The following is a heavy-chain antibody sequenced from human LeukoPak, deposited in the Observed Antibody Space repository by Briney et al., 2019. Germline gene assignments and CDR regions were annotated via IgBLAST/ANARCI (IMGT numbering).Heavy chain of an antibody. Sequence: SETLSLTCTVSGYSISSGYYWGWIRQPPGKGLVWIGSIYHSGSTYYNPSLKSRVTISEDTSKNQFSLRLSSVTTADTAMFYCARGRPAYNFWSGSFDYWGQGTLVTVSS. CDR2: IYHSGST. CDR3: ARGRPAYNFWSGSFDY. CDR1: GYSISSGYY. V-gene: IGHV4-38-2*02. J-gene: IGHJ4*02. D-gene: IGHD3-3*01.